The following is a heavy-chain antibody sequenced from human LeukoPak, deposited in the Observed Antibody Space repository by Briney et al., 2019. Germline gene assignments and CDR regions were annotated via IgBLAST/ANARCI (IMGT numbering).Heavy chain of an antibody. V-gene: IGHV6-1*01. CDR3: ARDYSGSYYDILTGLRGFDWFDP. CDR2: TYYRSKWYN. Sequence: SQTLSLTCAISGDSVSSNSAAWNWIRQSPSGGLEWLGRTYYRSKWYNDYAVSVKSRITINPDTSKNQFSLQLNSVTPEDTAVYYCARDYSGSYYDILTGLRGFDWFDPWGQGTLVTVSS. CDR1: GDSVSSNSAA. D-gene: IGHD3-9*01. J-gene: IGHJ5*02.